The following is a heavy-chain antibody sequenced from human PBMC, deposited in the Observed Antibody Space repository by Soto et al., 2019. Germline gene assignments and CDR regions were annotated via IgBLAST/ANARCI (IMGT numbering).Heavy chain of an antibody. V-gene: IGHV4-31*03. CDR3: ARGTMLRGPGYYYAMDV. D-gene: IGHD3-10*01. CDR1: GNAISRNGYF. CDR2: IYYSGSS. Sequence: SETLSLTGTASGNAISRNGYFWPWIRQHPGKGLEWIGYIYYSGSSYYNPSLKSRVIISVDTSKNQFSLNLTAVTAADTAVYYCARGTMLRGPGYYYAMDVWGQGTTVT. J-gene: IGHJ6*02.